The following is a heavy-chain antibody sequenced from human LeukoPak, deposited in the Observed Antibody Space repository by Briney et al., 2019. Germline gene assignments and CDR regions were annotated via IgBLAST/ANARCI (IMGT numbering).Heavy chain of an antibody. J-gene: IGHJ4*02. V-gene: IGHV1-18*01. D-gene: IGHD3-3*01. Sequence: GASVKVSCKASGYTFTSYGISWVRQAPGQGLEWMGWISAYNGNTNYAQKLQGRVIMTTDTSTSTAYMELRSLRSDDTAVYYCARVSGVFGVVTLDYWGQGTLVTVSP. CDR3: ARVSGVFGVVTLDY. CDR1: GYTFTSYG. CDR2: ISAYNGNT.